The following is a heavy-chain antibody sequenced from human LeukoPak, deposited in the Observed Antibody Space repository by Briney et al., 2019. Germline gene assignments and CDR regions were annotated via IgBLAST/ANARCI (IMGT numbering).Heavy chain of an antibody. D-gene: IGHD3-22*01. Sequence: SETLSLTCTVSGGSISSASYFWGWIRQPPGKGLEWIGTLYYSGSTYYSASLKSRVTMSGDTSRNRFSLRLGSVNAADTAVYYCAKAGVRYSDSSALYAFDFWGPGTMVTVSS. J-gene: IGHJ3*01. CDR2: LYYSGST. CDR1: GGSISSASYF. CDR3: AKAGVRYSDSSALYAFDF. V-gene: IGHV4-39*01.